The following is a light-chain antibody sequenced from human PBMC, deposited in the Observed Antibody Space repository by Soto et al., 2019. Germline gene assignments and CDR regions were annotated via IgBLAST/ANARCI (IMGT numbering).Light chain of an antibody. CDR3: QQRYNWPWT. J-gene: IGKJ1*01. CDR2: DAS. V-gene: IGKV3-11*01. CDR1: QSVRKY. Sequence: EDVLTQSPATLSLYPGERVTLSCRASQSVRKYLGWYQQKPGQAPRLLIYDASNRATDIPPRFSGSGSGTDFTLTISALEPEDLAVYYCQQRYNWPWTFGQGTKVDIK.